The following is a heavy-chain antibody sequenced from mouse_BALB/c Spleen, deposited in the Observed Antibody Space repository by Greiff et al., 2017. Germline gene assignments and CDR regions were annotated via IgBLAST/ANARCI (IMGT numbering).Heavy chain of an antibody. D-gene: IGHD1-1*01. CDR2: ISSGGSYT. CDR1: GFTFSSYT. CDR3: TRDTTTVVGNYAMDY. Sequence: EVKLVESGGGLVKPGGSLKLSCAASGFTFSSYTMSWVRQTPEKRLEWVATISSGGSYTYYPDSVKGRFTISRDNAKNTLYLQMSSLKSEDTAMYYCTRDTTTVVGNYAMDYWGQGTSVTVSS. J-gene: IGHJ4*01. V-gene: IGHV5-6-4*01.